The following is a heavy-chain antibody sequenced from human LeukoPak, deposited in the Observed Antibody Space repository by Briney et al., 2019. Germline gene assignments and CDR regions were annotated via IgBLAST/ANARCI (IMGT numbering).Heavy chain of an antibody. V-gene: IGHV1-2*02. J-gene: IGHJ4*02. Sequence: APVKVSCKASGYTFTGYYMHWVRQAPGQGLEWMGWINPNSGGTNYQGRVTMTRDTSISTAYMELSRLRSDDTAVYYCARAVNYYDSSGYTDYWGQGTLVTVSS. CDR3: ARAVNYYDSSGYTDY. CDR1: GYTFTGYY. CDR2: INPNSGGT. D-gene: IGHD3-22*01.